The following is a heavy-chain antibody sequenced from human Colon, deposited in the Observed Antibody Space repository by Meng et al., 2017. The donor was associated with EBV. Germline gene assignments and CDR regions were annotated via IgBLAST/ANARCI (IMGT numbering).Heavy chain of an antibody. CDR2: IYHNGQT. V-gene: IGHV4-4*02. D-gene: IGHD2-8*02. J-gene: IGHJ5*02. Sequence: QVLPQESGAVLVTPSGPLSLTCAVSGTSISTSNWWSCIRQSPGEGLEWIGAIYHNGQTNYNPSLKSRVSMSVDESKNEFSLNLKSVTAADTAVYYCARDGGVTHIPWGQGVLATVSS. CDR1: GTSISTSNW. CDR3: ARDGGVTHIP.